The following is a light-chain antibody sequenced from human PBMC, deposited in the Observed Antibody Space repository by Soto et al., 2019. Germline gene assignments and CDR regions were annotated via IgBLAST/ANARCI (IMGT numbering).Light chain of an antibody. CDR3: QQRSNWPPWT. V-gene: IGKV3D-20*02. J-gene: IGKJ1*01. Sequence: EIVLTQSPGTLSLSPGEKATLSCRASQSVSRIYLAWYQQKPGQAPRLLIYGASTRATGIPARFSGTGSGTDFTLTISSLEPEDFAVYYCQQRSNWPPWTFGQGTKVE. CDR2: GAS. CDR1: QSVSRIY.